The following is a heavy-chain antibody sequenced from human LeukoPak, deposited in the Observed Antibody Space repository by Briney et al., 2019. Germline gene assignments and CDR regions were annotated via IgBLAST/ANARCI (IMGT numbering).Heavy chain of an antibody. CDR3: AVRQGGSYTGESDY. V-gene: IGHV3-74*01. CDR1: GFTFSSYW. D-gene: IGHD3-10*01. CDR2: MKSDGSST. Sequence: PGGSLRLSCAASGFTFSSYWMHWVRQAPGKGLMWVSRMKSDGSSTSYADSVKGRFTISRDNAKNTLYLQMNSLRAEDTAVYYCAVRQGGSYTGESDYWGQGTLVTVPS. J-gene: IGHJ4*02.